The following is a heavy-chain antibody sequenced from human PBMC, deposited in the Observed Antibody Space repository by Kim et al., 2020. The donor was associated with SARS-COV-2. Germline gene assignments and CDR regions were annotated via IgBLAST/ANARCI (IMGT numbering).Heavy chain of an antibody. V-gene: IGHV1-69*01. D-gene: IGHD6-19*01. Sequence: NYAQKFQGRVTITADESTSTAYMELSSLRSEDTAVYYCARSQSGWYGWDYWGQGTLVTVSS. CDR3: ARSQSGWYGWDY. J-gene: IGHJ4*02.